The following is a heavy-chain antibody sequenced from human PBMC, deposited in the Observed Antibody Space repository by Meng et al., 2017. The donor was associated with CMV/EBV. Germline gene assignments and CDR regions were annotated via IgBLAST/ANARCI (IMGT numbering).Heavy chain of an antibody. J-gene: IGHJ5*02. Sequence: GESLKISCAASGFTFSSYSMNWVRQAPGKGLEWVSYISSSSSTIYYADSVKGRFTISRDNAKNSLYLQMNSLRAEDTALYYCARAVPAAIGKSWFDPWGQGTLVTVSS. CDR1: GFTFSSYS. V-gene: IGHV3-48*04. CDR3: ARAVPAAIGKSWFDP. D-gene: IGHD2-2*01. CDR2: ISSSSSTI.